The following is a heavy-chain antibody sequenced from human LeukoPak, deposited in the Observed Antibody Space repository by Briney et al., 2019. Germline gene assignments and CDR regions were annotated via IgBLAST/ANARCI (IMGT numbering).Heavy chain of an antibody. CDR1: GYTFTGYY. D-gene: IGHD2-2*01. J-gene: IGHJ5*02. CDR3: ARDGRTAAVNWFDP. V-gene: IGHV1-2*02. Sequence: GPVKVSCKASGYTFTGYYMHRVRPAPGQRLEWMGWINPNSGGTNYAQKFQGRVTMARDTSISTAYMELSRLRSDDTAVYYCARDGRTAAVNWFDPWGQGTLVTVSS. CDR2: INPNSGGT.